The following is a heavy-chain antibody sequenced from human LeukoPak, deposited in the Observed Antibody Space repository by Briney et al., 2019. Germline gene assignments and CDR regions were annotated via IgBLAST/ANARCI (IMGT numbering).Heavy chain of an antibody. D-gene: IGHD1-26*01. Sequence: PGGSLRLSCAASGFTFSSYAMHWVRQAPGKGLEWVAVISYDGSNKYYADSVEGRFTISRDNSKNTLYLQMNSLRAEDTAVYYCAVGGPYYYYGMDVWGQGTTVTVSS. CDR2: ISYDGSNK. V-gene: IGHV3-30-3*01. J-gene: IGHJ6*02. CDR1: GFTFSSYA. CDR3: AVGGPYYYYGMDV.